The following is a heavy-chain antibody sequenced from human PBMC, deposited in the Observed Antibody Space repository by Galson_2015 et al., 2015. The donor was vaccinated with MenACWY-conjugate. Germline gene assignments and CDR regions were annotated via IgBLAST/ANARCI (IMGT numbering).Heavy chain of an antibody. Sequence: LSLTCSVSGASISTDYWSWIRQPPGKGLEWIGYFHYSGSTKYNPSLKTRITMSLDTSENQFSLKLSSVTAADTAVYYCARWVAVKMIEYCGQGTLVTVSS. D-gene: IGHD6-19*01. J-gene: IGHJ4*02. CDR2: FHYSGST. CDR1: GASISTDY. V-gene: IGHV4-59*01. CDR3: ARWVAVKMIEY.